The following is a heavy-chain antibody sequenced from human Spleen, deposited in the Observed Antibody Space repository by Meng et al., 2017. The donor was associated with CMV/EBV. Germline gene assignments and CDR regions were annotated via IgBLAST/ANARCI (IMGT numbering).Heavy chain of an antibody. D-gene: IGHD1-20*01. Sequence: TLNELSMHWVRQAPGKGLEWMAGFDPEDGEIIYAQKFQGRLTMTEDTSTDTAYMELSSLTSEDTAVYYCAASRTDVVKLGITGTPFDPWGQGTLVTVSS. J-gene: IGHJ5*02. CDR1: TLNELS. V-gene: IGHV1-24*01. CDR2: FDPEDGEI. CDR3: AASRTDVVKLGITGTPFDP.